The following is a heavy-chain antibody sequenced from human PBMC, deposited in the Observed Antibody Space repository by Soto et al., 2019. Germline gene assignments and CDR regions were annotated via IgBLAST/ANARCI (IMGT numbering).Heavy chain of an antibody. CDR1: GFTFSDYY. D-gene: IGHD4-4*01. V-gene: IGHV3-11*01. J-gene: IGHJ6*03. Sequence: RGSLRLSCAASGFTFSDYYMSWIRQAPGKGLEWVSYISSSGSTIYYADSVKGRFTISRDNAKNSLYLQMNSLRAEDMAVYYCARVGTTGYYYYYMDVWGKGTTVTVSS. CDR2: ISSSGSTI. CDR3: ARVGTTGYYYYYMDV.